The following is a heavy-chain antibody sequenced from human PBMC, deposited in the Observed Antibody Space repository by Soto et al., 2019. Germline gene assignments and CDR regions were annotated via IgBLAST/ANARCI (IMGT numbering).Heavy chain of an antibody. CDR2: ISGSVGIT. Sequence: EVQLLESGGGLVQPGGSLRLSCAASGFTFSSYAMSCVRQAPGKGLEWFSAISGSVGITYYADYMKCRFNISRENSKKTLYLQMNSLRAEDTAVYYCAKVSSGWHWFDPWGQGTLVTVSS. V-gene: IGHV3-23*01. J-gene: IGHJ5*02. CDR1: GFTFSSYA. D-gene: IGHD6-19*01. CDR3: AKVSSGWHWFDP.